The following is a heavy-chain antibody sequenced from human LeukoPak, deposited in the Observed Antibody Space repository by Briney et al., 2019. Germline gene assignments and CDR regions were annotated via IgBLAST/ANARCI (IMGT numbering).Heavy chain of an antibody. J-gene: IGHJ4*02. Sequence: GGSLGLSCAASGFTFSDYYMSWIRQASGKGLEWVSYISSSGTTIYYADSVKGRFTISRDNAKNSLYLQMNSLRAEDTAVYYCARDYRSTFDYWGQGTLVTVSS. CDR2: ISSSGTTI. CDR1: GFTFSDYY. V-gene: IGHV3-11*01. CDR3: ARDYRSTFDY. D-gene: IGHD4-11*01.